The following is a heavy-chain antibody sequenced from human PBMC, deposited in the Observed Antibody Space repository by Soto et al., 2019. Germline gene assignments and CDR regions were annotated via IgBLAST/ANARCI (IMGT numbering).Heavy chain of an antibody. V-gene: IGHV1-69*13. CDR1: GGTFSSYA. CDR2: IIPIFGTA. J-gene: IGHJ4*02. CDR3: ARDSGMSEYYFDY. Sequence: SVKVSCKASGGTFSSYAISWVLQAPGQGLEWMGGIIPIFGTANYAQKFQGRVTITADESTSTAYMELSSLRSEDTAVYYGARDSGMSEYYFDYWGQGNPVHGSS.